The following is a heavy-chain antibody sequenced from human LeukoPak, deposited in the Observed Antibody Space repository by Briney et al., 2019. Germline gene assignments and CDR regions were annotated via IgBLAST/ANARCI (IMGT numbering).Heavy chain of an antibody. J-gene: IGHJ4*02. CDR3: TREVSGSLYFDY. CDR1: GYTVSSNY. V-gene: IGHV3-66*01. D-gene: IGHD1-26*01. CDR2: IYSDGGT. Sequence: PGGSLRLSCAASGYTVSSNYMSWVRQAPGKGLEWVSVIYSDGGTNYADSVKGRFTISRDDSKKTLHLQMNSLRAEDTAVYYCTREVSGSLYFDYWGQGALVTVSS.